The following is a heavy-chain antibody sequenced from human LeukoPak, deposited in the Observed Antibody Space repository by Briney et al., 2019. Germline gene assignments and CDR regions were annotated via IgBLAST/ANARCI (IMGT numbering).Heavy chain of an antibody. CDR2: INTKSGGT. J-gene: IGHJ6*03. D-gene: IGHD3-10*02. CDR3: ARGVYSGSYYEYYYYYYMDV. V-gene: IGHV1-2*02. CDR1: GYTFTDYY. Sequence: GASVKVSCKASGYTFTDYYIHWVRQAPGQGLEWMGWINTKSGGTNCAQKFQDRVTMTRDTSISTAYMELSRLRSDDTAVYYCARGVYSGSYYEYYYYYYMDVWGKGTTVTISS.